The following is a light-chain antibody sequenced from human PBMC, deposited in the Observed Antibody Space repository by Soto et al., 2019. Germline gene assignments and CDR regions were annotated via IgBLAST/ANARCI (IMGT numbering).Light chain of an antibody. CDR3: HQYDSWT. CDR1: QSVSNNY. J-gene: IGKJ1*01. Sequence: EIVLTQSPGTLSLSPGERATLSCRASQSVSNNYLAWYQQKPGQAPRLLICGASSRATGIPDRFSGSGSGTDFTLTISRLEPEDFAVYYCHQYDSWTFGQGTKVDIK. V-gene: IGKV3-20*01. CDR2: GAS.